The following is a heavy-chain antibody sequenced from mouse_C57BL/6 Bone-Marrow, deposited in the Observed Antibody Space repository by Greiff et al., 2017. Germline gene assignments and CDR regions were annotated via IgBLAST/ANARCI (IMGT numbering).Heavy chain of an antibody. CDR2: INPYNGGT. CDR3: ARENYSNYWYFDV. CDR1: GYTFTDYY. J-gene: IGHJ1*03. Sequence: EVKLVESGPVLVKPGASVKMSCKASGYTFTDYYMNWVKQSHGKSLEWIGVINPYNGGTSYNQKFKGKATLTVDKSSSTAYMGLNSLTSEDSAVYYCARENYSNYWYFDVWGTGTTVTV. D-gene: IGHD2-5*01. V-gene: IGHV1-19*01.